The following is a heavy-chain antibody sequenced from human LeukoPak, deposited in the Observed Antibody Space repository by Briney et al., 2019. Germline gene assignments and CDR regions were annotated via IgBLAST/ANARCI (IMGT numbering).Heavy chain of an antibody. CDR3: ARERTGFYAEY. J-gene: IGHJ4*02. D-gene: IGHD3/OR15-3a*01. CDR1: GFSFSSYG. CDR2: ISYDGSEQ. Sequence: GGSLRLSCVASGFSFSSYGMHWVRQAPGKGLEWVALISYDGSEQHYADSVKGRFTISRDSPKNTLYLQMNTLRPEDTAVYYCARERTGFYAEYWGQGTLVTVSS. V-gene: IGHV3-30*19.